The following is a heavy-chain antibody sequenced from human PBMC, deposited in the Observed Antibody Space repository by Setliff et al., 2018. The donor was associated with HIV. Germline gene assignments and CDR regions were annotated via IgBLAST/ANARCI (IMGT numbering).Heavy chain of an antibody. CDR2: VKQDGTET. Sequence: PGGSLRLSCAASGFRFRSYWMSWVRQAPGKGLESVANVKQDGTETLCVDSVKGRFTISRDNANNLVYLQMNSLRVEDTAVYFCARWGSGSYERVFDYWGQGMLVTVSS. CDR1: GFRFRSYW. D-gene: IGHD1-26*01. CDR3: ARWGSGSYERVFDY. J-gene: IGHJ4*02. V-gene: IGHV3-7*01.